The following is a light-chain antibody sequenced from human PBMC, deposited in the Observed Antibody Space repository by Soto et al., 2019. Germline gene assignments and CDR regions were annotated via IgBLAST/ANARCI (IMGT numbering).Light chain of an antibody. J-gene: IGKJ2*01. V-gene: IGKV3-20*01. CDR2: GAS. CDR1: QSVSSNY. Sequence: EIVLTQSPGTLSLSPGERATLSCRASQSVSSNYLAWYQQKPGQAPRLLIYGASIRATGLPDRFSGSGSGTDFTLTIGRLEPEDFAVYYCQQYGSSYTFGQGTKLEIK. CDR3: QQYGSSYT.